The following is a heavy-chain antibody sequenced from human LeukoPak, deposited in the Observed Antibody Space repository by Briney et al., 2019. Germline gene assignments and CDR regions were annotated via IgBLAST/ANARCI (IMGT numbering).Heavy chain of an antibody. CDR1: GGSISSGSYY. V-gene: IGHV4-61*02. D-gene: IGHD3-10*01. J-gene: IGHJ3*02. CDR3: ARGITTLRGSFDI. Sequence: PSETLSLTCTVSGGSISSGSYYWSWIRQPAGKGLEWIGRIYTSGSTNYNPSLKSRVTISVDTSKNQFSLKLSSVTAADTAVYYCARGITTLRGSFDIWGQGTMVTVSS. CDR2: IYTSGST.